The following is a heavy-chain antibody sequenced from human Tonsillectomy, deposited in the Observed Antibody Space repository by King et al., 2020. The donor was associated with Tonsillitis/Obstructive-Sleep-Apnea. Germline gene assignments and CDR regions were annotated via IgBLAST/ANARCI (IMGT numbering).Heavy chain of an antibody. CDR2: IYSGGST. J-gene: IGHJ3*02. D-gene: IGHD2-2*01. Sequence: VQLVESGGGLIQPGGSLRLSCAASGFTVSSNYMSWVRQAPGKGLEWVSVIYSGGSTYYADSVKGRFTISRDNSKNTLYLQMNSLRAEDTALYYCARGWLGVPAASYDAFDIWGQGTMVTVSS. CDR1: GFTVSSNY. V-gene: IGHV3-53*01. CDR3: ARGWLGVPAASYDAFDI.